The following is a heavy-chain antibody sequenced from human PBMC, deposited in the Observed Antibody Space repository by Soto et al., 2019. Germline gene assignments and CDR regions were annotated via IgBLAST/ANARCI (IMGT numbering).Heavy chain of an antibody. J-gene: IGHJ6*02. CDR3: ARGGNSYYYAMDV. D-gene: IGHD4-4*01. Sequence: PSETLYLTCTVSGGSISSGDYYWSWIRQPPGKGLEWIGYIYYSGSTYYNPSLKSRVTISVDTSKNQFSLKLSSVTAADTAVYYCARGGNSYYYAMDVWGQGTTVTVYS. CDR1: GGSISSGDYY. CDR2: IYYSGST. V-gene: IGHV4-30-4*01.